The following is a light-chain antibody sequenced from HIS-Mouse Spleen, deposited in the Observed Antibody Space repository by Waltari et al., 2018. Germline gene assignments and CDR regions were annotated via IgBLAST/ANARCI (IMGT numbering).Light chain of an antibody. CDR3: QAWDSSTVV. Sequence: SYELTQPPSVSVSPVQTASITCSGDKLGDKYACWYQQKPGQSPVLVIYQDSKRPSGIPERFSGSNSGNTATLTIGGTQAMDEADYYCQAWDSSTVVFGGGTKLTVL. CDR1: KLGDKY. J-gene: IGLJ2*01. CDR2: QDS. V-gene: IGLV3-1*01.